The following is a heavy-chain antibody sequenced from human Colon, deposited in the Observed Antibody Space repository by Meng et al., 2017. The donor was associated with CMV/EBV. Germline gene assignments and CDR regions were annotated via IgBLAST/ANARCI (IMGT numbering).Heavy chain of an antibody. CDR2: TYYRSQWYN. CDR1: GDSVSSNSAA. CDR3: ARGGKYTSGSYFDP. J-gene: IGHJ5*02. Sequence: QLQWQPSGQGLATPPQAPSLHLRTAGDSVSSNSAAWNWIRQSPSRGLEWLGRTYYRSQWYNEYAVSVRSRITINPDTAKNQFSLQLNSVTPEDTAVYYCARGGKYTSGSYFDPWGQGTLVTVSS. V-gene: IGHV6-1*01. D-gene: IGHD6-19*01.